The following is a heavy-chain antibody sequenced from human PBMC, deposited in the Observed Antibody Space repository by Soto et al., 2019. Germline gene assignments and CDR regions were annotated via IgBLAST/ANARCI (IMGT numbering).Heavy chain of an antibody. Sequence: ASVKVSCKVSGYTLTELSMHWVRQAPGKGLEWMGGFDPEDGETIYAQKFQGRVTMTEDTSTDTAYMELSSLRSEDTAVYYCATTYYDFWSGPLPGDAFEIWGQGTMVTVSS. CDR3: ATTYYDFWSGPLPGDAFEI. D-gene: IGHD3-3*01. J-gene: IGHJ3*02. CDR2: FDPEDGET. CDR1: GYTLTELS. V-gene: IGHV1-24*01.